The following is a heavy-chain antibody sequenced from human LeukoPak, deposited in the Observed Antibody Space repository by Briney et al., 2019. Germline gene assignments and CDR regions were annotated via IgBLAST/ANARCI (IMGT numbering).Heavy chain of an antibody. V-gene: IGHV4-31*03. CDR2: IYYSGST. Sequence: PSETLSLTCTVSSGYIGSYYWSWIRQHPGKGLEWIGYIYYSGSTYYNPSLKSRVTISVDTSKNQFSLKLSSVTAADTAVYYCARAPYDSSGYYYYFDYWGQGTLVTVSS. CDR3: ARAPYDSSGYYYYFDY. CDR1: SGYIGSYY. D-gene: IGHD3-22*01. J-gene: IGHJ4*02.